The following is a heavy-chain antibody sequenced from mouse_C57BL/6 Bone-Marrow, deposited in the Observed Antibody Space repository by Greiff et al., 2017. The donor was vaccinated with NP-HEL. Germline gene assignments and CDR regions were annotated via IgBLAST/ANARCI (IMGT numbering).Heavy chain of an antibody. Sequence: EVKLMESGGDLVKPGGSLKLSCAASGFPFSSYGMSWVRQTPYKRLEWVATISSGGSYTYYPDSVKGRFTISRDNAKNTLYLQMSSLKSEDTAMYYCARGLDYWGQGTSVTVSS. CDR1: GFPFSSYG. D-gene: IGHD3-3*01. J-gene: IGHJ4*01. V-gene: IGHV5-6*01. CDR2: ISSGGSYT. CDR3: ARGLDY.